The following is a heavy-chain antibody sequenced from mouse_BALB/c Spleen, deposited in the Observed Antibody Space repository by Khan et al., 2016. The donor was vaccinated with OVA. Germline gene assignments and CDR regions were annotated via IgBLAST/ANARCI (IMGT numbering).Heavy chain of an antibody. V-gene: IGHV1S132*01. J-gene: IGHJ2*01. CDR2: IYPGTDNT. CDR1: GYNFTSYW. D-gene: IGHD3-2*02. Sequence: VQLQESGAELVRPGASVKLSCKTSGYNFTSYWIHWVKQRSGQGLEWFARIYPGTDNTYYNEKLKDKATLTADKSSSTVYMQLSSLKSEDSAVYFCTREEALYYFDYWGQGTTLTVSS. CDR3: TREEALYYFDY.